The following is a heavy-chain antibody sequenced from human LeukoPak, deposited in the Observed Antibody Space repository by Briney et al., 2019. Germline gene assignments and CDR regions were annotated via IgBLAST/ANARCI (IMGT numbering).Heavy chain of an antibody. J-gene: IGHJ4*02. CDR1: GGSISSYY. Sequence: SETLSLTCTVSGGSISSYYWSWIRQSPGKGLEWIGYIYYSGSTNYNPSLKSRVTISVDTSKNQFSLKLSSVTAADTAVYYCARGETSVVTNFDYWGQGTLVTASS. V-gene: IGHV4-59*12. CDR3: ARGETSVVTNFDY. CDR2: IYYSGST. D-gene: IGHD4-23*01.